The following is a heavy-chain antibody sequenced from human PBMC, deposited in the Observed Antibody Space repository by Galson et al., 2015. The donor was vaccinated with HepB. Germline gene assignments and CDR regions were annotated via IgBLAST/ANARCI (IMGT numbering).Heavy chain of an antibody. CDR2: ISYDGNSK. Sequence: SPRLSCAVSGFTFSNYAMHWVRQAPGKGLEWVALISYDGNSKYYADSVKGRFTISKDTSKDSLYMQMNSLRGEDTAVYYCARGALRFFDGYYYMDVWGKGTTVTVSS. CDR1: GFTFSNYA. J-gene: IGHJ6*03. CDR3: ARGALRFFDGYYYMDV. D-gene: IGHD3-3*01. V-gene: IGHV3-30-3*01.